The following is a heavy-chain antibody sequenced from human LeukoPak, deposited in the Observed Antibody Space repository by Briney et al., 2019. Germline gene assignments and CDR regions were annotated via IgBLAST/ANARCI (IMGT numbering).Heavy chain of an antibody. Sequence: PGGSLRLSCAASGFTFSSYVMSWVRQAPGKGLEWVSYISSSSSTIYYADSVKGRFTISRDNAKNSLYLQMNSLRAEDTAVYYCARDPRPPGGRMDVWGKGTTVTVSS. CDR1: GFTFSSYV. J-gene: IGHJ6*03. CDR3: ARDPRPPGGRMDV. CDR2: ISSSSSTI. V-gene: IGHV3-48*04. D-gene: IGHD1-14*01.